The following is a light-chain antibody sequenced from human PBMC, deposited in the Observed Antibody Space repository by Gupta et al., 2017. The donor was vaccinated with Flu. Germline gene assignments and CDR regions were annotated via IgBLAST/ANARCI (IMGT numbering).Light chain of an antibody. J-gene: IGKJ1*01. CDR3: QEYGRSAPGT. Sequence: EVVLTQSPGTLSLSLGARATLSCRVSESISSSYIAWYQQKPGQAPRLLIQGASSRATGIPDRSSGSGSGTDFTLTIRSLEPEDFAVYYCQEYGRSAPGTFGQGTKVEIK. CDR2: GAS. CDR1: ESISSSY. V-gene: IGKV3-20*01.